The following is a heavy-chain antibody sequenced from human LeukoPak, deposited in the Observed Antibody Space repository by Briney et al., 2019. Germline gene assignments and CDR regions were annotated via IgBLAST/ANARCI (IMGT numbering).Heavy chain of an antibody. CDR3: ARDQLYYDSSGYYNWFDP. CDR2: ISYDGSNK. V-gene: IGHV3-30-3*01. J-gene: IGHJ5*02. CDR1: GFTFSSYA. D-gene: IGHD3-22*01. Sequence: GGSLRLSCAASGFTFSSYAMHWVRQAPGKGLEWVAVISYDGSNKYYADSVKGRFTISRDNSKNTLYLQMNSLRAEDTAVYYCARDQLYYDSSGYYNWFDPWGQGTLVTVSS.